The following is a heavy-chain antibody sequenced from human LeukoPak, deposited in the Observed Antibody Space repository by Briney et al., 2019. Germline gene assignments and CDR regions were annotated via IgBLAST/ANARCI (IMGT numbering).Heavy chain of an antibody. CDR3: ARSYLKMASAS. D-gene: IGHD3-10*01. Sequence: GGSLRLSCAASGFTFTSYWMSWVRQAPGKGLEWVANIDQDGSEKYYVDSVKGRFTISRDNAKNSLYLQMNSLRVEDTAVYYCARSYLKMASASWGQGTLVTVSS. V-gene: IGHV3-7*01. CDR1: GFTFTSYW. J-gene: IGHJ5*02. CDR2: IDQDGSEK.